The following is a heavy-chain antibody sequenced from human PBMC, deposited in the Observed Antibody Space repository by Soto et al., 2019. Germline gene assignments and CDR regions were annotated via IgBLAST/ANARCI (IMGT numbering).Heavy chain of an antibody. D-gene: IGHD2-2*01. CDR3: AKDSYCSSTICPTGSLGGS. CDR2: ISNDGNNK. Sequence: QVQLVESGGGVVQPGRSLRLSCAASGFTFSSYGMHWVRQAPGQGLEWVAVISNDGNNKYYADSVKGRCTTSRDNSKNTLYRQRNSLRGDDTAVYYCAKDSYCSSTICPTGSLGGSGGQGTLVTVSS. V-gene: IGHV3-30*18. CDR1: GFTFSSYG. J-gene: IGHJ4*02.